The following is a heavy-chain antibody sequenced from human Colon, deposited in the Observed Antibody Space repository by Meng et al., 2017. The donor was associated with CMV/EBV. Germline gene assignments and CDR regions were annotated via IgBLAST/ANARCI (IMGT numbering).Heavy chain of an antibody. D-gene: IGHD1-26*01. CDR2: INPITGGT. V-gene: IGHV1-2*02. J-gene: IGHJ4*02. Sequence: QVLLVQSGVEVKKPGASGKVSCKASGYTFTGYFMYWVRQAPGQGLEWLGVINPITGGTNYAQKFQGRVTMTRDTSMNTAYMELSRLRSDDTAVYYCASLSGGDFDYWGQGTLVTVSS. CDR3: ASLSGGDFDY. CDR1: GYTFTGYF.